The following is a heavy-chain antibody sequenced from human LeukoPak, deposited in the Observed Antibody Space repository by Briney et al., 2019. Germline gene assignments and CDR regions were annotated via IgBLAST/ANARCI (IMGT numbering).Heavy chain of an antibody. CDR2: IYYSGST. Sequence: PSETLSLTCAVYGGSFSGYYWSWIRQPPGKGLEWIGYIYYSGSTNYNPSLKSRVTISVDTSKNQFSLKLSSVTAADTAVYYCARLGYYYGSGSYVDYWGQGTLVTVSS. CDR1: GGSFSGYY. D-gene: IGHD3-10*01. J-gene: IGHJ4*02. CDR3: ARLGYYYGSGSYVDY. V-gene: IGHV4-59*08.